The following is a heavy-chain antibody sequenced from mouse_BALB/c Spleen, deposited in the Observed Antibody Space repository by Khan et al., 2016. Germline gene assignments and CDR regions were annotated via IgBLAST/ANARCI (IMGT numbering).Heavy chain of an antibody. D-gene: IGHD1-1*01. CDR2: INPYNGDT. V-gene: IGHV1-20*02. CDR3: AICYYYGSSSFDY. CDR1: GYSFTGYF. Sequence: VQLQQSGPELVKPGASVKISCKASGYSFTGYFMNWVMQSHGKSLEWIGRINPYNGDTFYNQKFKGKATLTVDKSSTTAHMELRSPASEDSAVYYCAICYYYGSSSFDYWGQGTTLTVSS. J-gene: IGHJ2*01.